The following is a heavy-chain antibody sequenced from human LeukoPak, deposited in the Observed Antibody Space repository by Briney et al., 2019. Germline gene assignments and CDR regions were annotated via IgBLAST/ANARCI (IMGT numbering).Heavy chain of an antibody. J-gene: IGHJ4*02. Sequence: ASVKVSCEASGYTFTSYGISWVRQAPGQGLEWMGWISAYNGNTNYAQKLQGRVTMTTDTSTSTAYMELRSLRSDDTAVYYCARDPAKYYYDSSGYYNDYWGQGTLVTVSS. CDR2: ISAYNGNT. V-gene: IGHV1-18*01. CDR3: ARDPAKYYYDSSGYYNDY. CDR1: GYTFTSYG. D-gene: IGHD3-22*01.